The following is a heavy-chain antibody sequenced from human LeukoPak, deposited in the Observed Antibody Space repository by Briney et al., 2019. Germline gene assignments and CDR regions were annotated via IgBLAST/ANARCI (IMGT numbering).Heavy chain of an antibody. CDR3: ARDPDILTGVALDF. CDR1: GVSISSYY. D-gene: IGHD3-9*01. Sequence: SETLSLTCTVSGVSISSYYWSWIRQPPGKELEWIAYIYYSGSTNYNPSLKSRVTISVDTSKNQFSLKLSSVTAADTAVYYCARDPDILTGVALDFWGQGTLVTVSS. CDR2: IYYSGST. V-gene: IGHV4-59*12. J-gene: IGHJ3*01.